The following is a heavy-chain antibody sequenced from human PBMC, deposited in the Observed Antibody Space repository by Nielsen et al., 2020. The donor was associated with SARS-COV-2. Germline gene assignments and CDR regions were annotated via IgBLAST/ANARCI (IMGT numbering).Heavy chain of an antibody. CDR2: IHNIGST. J-gene: IGHJ6*02. Sequence: SETLSLTCAVYGGSFSGYYWSWIRQPPGKGLEWIGYIHNIGSTNYNPSLKSRVTISADTSKNQFSMKLSSVTAADTALYHCATHFDPGEYYYYGMDVWGQGTTVTVSS. CDR1: GGSFSGYY. CDR3: ATHFDPGEYYYYGMDV. D-gene: IGHD3-10*01. V-gene: IGHV4-59*12.